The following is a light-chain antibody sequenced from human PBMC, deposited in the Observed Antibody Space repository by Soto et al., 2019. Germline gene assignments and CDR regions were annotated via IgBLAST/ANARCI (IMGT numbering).Light chain of an antibody. J-gene: IGKJ4*01. V-gene: IGKV1-33*01. CDR1: QGISSW. CDR3: QQCDSLPLT. CDR2: DAS. Sequence: IHMTQSPSSVSASVGDRVTITCRASQGISSWLAWYQQKPGKAPKLLIYDASNLEAGVPSRFRGSGSGTEFNFTISSLQPEDIAVYFCQQCDSLPLTFGGGTKVDIK.